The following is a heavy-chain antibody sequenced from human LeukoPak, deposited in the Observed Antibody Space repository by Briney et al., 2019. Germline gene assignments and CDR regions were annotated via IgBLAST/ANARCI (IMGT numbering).Heavy chain of an antibody. J-gene: IGHJ6*03. CDR3: ARSFLDYMDV. CDR1: GESINPYY. D-gene: IGHD2/OR15-2a*01. Sequence: SETLSLTCTVSGESINPYYWNWIRQPAGKGLEWIGHIYKSGSTNYNPSLKSRVTMSLDTSKNQSSLKLRSVTAADTAVYFCARSFLDYMDVWGKGPRSPSP. CDR2: IYKSGST. V-gene: IGHV4-4*07.